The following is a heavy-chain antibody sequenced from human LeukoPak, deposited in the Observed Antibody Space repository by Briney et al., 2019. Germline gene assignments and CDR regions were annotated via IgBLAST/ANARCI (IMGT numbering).Heavy chain of an antibody. Sequence: PSETLSLTCAVYGGSFSGYYWSWIRQPPGKGLEWIGEINHSGSTNYNPSLKSRVTISVDTSKNQFSLKLSSVTAADTAVYYCARDCGERWLQLWCYWGQGTLVTVSS. CDR1: GGSFSGYY. CDR3: ARDCGERWLQLWCY. D-gene: IGHD5-24*01. V-gene: IGHV4-34*01. CDR2: INHSGST. J-gene: IGHJ4*02.